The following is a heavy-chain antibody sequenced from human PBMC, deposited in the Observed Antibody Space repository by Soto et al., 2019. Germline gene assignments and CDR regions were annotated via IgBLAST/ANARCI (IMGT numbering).Heavy chain of an antibody. Sequence: QLVESGGRVVRPGGALRLPCASFGFRLEENGHDWVRQAPGEGLEWVSGINWNGDSTSYADSVTGRFTISRDNAKKSLYLQMNSLRVEDTALYYCARDYILSRSWYGGSNRFDPWGQGTLVTVSS. V-gene: IGHV3-20*04. CDR1: GFRLEENG. CDR2: INWNGDST. J-gene: IGHJ5*02. CDR3: ARDYILSRSWYGGSNRFDP. D-gene: IGHD3-9*01.